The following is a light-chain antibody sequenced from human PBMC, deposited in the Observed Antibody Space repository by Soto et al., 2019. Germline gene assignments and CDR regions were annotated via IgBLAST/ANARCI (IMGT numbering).Light chain of an antibody. V-gene: IGKV3-15*01. CDR2: GAS. CDR1: QSVSSN. Sequence: IVMTQSPATLSVSPGERATLSCRASQSVSSNLAWYQQKPGQAPRLLIYGASTRATGIPARFSGSGSGTEFTLTISSLQSEDFAVYDCKQYNNWPPSTFGQGTKLEIK. J-gene: IGKJ2*01. CDR3: KQYNNWPPST.